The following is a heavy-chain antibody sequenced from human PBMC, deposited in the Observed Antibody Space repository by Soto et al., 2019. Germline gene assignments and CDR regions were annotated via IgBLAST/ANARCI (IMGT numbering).Heavy chain of an antibody. CDR2: TYYRSKWYN. V-gene: IGHV6-1*01. CDR1: GDSVSSNSAA. J-gene: IGHJ6*02. CDR3: ARDTRLLSGWYYYGMDV. D-gene: IGHD6-19*01. Sequence: SQTLSLTCASSGDSVSSNSAAWNWIRQSPSRGLEWLGRTYYRSKWYNDYAVSVKSRITINPDTSKNQFSLQLNSVTPEDTAVYYCARDTRLLSGWYYYGMDVWGQGTTVTVSS.